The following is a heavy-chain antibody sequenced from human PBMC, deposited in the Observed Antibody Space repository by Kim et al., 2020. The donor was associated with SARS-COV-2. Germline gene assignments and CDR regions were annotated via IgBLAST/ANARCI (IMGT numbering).Heavy chain of an antibody. CDR3: ARKSVRNYGMDV. Sequence: YYNPSLKSRVTISVDTSKNQFSLKLSSVTAADTAVYYCARKSVRNYGMDVWGQGTTVTVSS. V-gene: IGHV4-39*07. J-gene: IGHJ6*02. D-gene: IGHD4-17*01.